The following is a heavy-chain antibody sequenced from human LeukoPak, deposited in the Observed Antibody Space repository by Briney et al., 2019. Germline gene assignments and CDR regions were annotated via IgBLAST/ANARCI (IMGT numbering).Heavy chain of an antibody. V-gene: IGHV3-23*01. D-gene: IGHD2-2*01. CDR1: GFTFSSYA. CDR3: AKVGYCSSTSCYASPPDY. J-gene: IGHJ4*02. Sequence: GGSLRLSCAASGFTFSSYAMSWVRQAPGKGLEWVSAISGSGGSTYYADSVKGRFTISRDNSKNTLYLQMNSLRAEDTAVCYCAKVGYCSSTSCYASPPDYWGQGTLVTVSS. CDR2: ISGSGGST.